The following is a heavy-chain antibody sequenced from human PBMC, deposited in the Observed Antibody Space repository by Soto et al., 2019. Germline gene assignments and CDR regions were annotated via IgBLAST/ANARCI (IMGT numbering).Heavy chain of an antibody. J-gene: IGHJ4*02. V-gene: IGHV3-30*18. CDR2: ISYDGSNK. CDR1: GFTFSSYG. CDR3: AKDNSAGY. Sequence: QVQLVESGGGVVQPGRSLRLSCAASGFTFSSYGMHWVRQAPGKGLEWVTVISYDGSNKYYADSVKGRFTISRDNSKNTLYLQMNSLRAEDTALYYCAKDNSAGYWGQGTLVTVSS. D-gene: IGHD6-13*01.